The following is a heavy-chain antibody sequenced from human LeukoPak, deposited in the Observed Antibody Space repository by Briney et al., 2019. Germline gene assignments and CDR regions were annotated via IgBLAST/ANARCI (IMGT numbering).Heavy chain of an antibody. CDR3: ARDTHPQYGSGSYEDY. V-gene: IGHV4-39*07. D-gene: IGHD3-10*01. J-gene: IGHJ4*02. CDR2: IYYSGST. CDR1: SFTSYW. Sequence: SFTSYWIGWVRQMPGKGLEWIGSIYYSGSTYYNPSLKSRVTISVDTSKNQFSLKLSSVTAADTAVYYCARDTHPQYGSGSYEDYWGQGTLVTVSS.